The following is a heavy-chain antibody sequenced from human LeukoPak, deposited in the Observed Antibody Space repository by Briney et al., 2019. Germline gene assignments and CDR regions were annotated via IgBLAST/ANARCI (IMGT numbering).Heavy chain of an antibody. V-gene: IGHV4-34*01. J-gene: IGHJ4*02. CDR2: INHSGST. D-gene: IGHD5-18*01. CDR1: GGSFSGYY. CDR3: ARGRSSYGNSADY. Sequence: PSETLSLTCAVYGGSFSGYYWSWIRQPPGKGLEWIGEINHSGSTNYNPSLKSRVTISVDTSKNQFSLKLSSVTAADTAVCYCARGRSSYGNSADYWGQGTLVTVSS.